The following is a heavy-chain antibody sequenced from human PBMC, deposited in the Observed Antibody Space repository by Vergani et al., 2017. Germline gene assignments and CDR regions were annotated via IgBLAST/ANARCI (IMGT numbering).Heavy chain of an antibody. V-gene: IGHV1-18*01. J-gene: IGHJ3*02. CDR2: ISAYNGNT. Sequence: QVQLVQSGAEVKKPGASVKVSCKASGYTFTSYGISWVRQAPGQGLEWMGWISAYNGNTNYAQKLKGRVTMTTDTSTSTDYMELRSLRSDDTAVYYCARSQGYSYGSCAFDIWGQGTMVTVSS. D-gene: IGHD5-18*01. CDR3: ARSQGYSYGSCAFDI. CDR1: GYTFTSYG.